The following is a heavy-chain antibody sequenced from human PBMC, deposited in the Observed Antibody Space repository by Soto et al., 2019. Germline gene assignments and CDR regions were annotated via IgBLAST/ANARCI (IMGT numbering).Heavy chain of an antibody. CDR2: ISYDGSNK. Sequence: QVQLVESGGGVVQPGRSLRLSCAASGFTFSSYAMHWVRQAPGKGLEWVAVISYDGSNKYYADSVKGGFTISRDNSKNTLYLQMNSLRAEDTAVYYCARDSGMYYYDSSGYEWFDPWGQGTLVTVSS. J-gene: IGHJ5*02. CDR3: ARDSGMYYYDSSGYEWFDP. V-gene: IGHV3-30-3*01. CDR1: GFTFSSYA. D-gene: IGHD3-22*01.